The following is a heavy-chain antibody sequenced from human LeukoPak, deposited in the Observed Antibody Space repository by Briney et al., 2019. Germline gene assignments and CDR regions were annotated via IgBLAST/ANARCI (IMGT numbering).Heavy chain of an antibody. V-gene: IGHV1-18*01. CDR2: ISGYNANT. D-gene: IGHD2-15*01. J-gene: IGHJ4*02. Sequence: ASVKVSCKASGYTFTSYGTSWVRQAPGQGLEWMGWISGYNANTNYAEKFQGRVTITTDESTGTAFMELSSLRSEDTAVYYCATGSVTSVTPLHYWGQGTLVSVSS. CDR1: GYTFTSYG. CDR3: ATGSVTSVTPLHY.